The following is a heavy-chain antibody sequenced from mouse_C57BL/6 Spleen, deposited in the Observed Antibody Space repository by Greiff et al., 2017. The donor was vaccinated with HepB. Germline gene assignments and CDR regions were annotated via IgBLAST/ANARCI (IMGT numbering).Heavy chain of an antibody. CDR3: ARRYYGNYVGAMDY. J-gene: IGHJ4*01. D-gene: IGHD2-1*01. V-gene: IGHV5-9*01. Sequence: DVQLVESGGGLVKPGGSLKLSCAASGFTFSSYTMSWVRQTPEKRLEWVATISGGGGNTYYPDSVKGRFTISRDNAKNTLYLQMSSLRSEDTALYYWARRYYGNYVGAMDYWGQGTSVTVSS. CDR2: ISGGGGNT. CDR1: GFTFSSYT.